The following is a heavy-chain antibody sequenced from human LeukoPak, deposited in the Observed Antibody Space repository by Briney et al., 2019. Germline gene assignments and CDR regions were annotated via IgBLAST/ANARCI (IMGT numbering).Heavy chain of an antibody. CDR3: ARDSKHYYDSSGYYDY. CDR2: IYYSGST. Sequence: PSETLSLTCTVSGGSFSSGSYYWSWIRQPPGKGLEWIGYIYYSGSTNYNPSLKSRVTISVDTSKNQFSLKLSSVTAADTAVYYCARDSKHYYDSSGYYDYWGQGTLVTVSS. V-gene: IGHV4-61*01. D-gene: IGHD3-22*01. CDR1: GGSFSSGSYY. J-gene: IGHJ4*02.